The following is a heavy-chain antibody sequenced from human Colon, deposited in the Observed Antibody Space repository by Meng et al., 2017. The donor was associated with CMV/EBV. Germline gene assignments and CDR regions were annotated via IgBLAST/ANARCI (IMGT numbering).Heavy chain of an antibody. V-gene: IGHV3-23*01. CDR1: GFTFSGYA. J-gene: IGHJ4*02. Sequence: ESLKISCAASGFTFSGYAMSWVRQSPGKGLEWVSAVSGNGGRTHYEDSVKGRFTASRDTSKDTLYLQMNSLRAEDTAVYFCAKDLRFNWHYDNWGQGTLVTVSS. CDR2: VSGNGGRT. D-gene: IGHD3-22*01. CDR3: AKDLRFNWHYDN.